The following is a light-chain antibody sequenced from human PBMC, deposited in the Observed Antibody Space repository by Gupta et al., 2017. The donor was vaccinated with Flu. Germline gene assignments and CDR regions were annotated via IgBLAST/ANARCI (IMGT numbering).Light chain of an antibody. CDR1: QSISSW. V-gene: IGKV1-5*03. CDR2: KAS. J-gene: IGKJ1*01. CDR3: QQYNSYSQT. Sequence: PTTLSASVGDRVTITCRASQSISSWLAWYQQKPGKAPKLLIYKASSLESGVPSRFSGSGSGTEFTLTISSLQPDDFATYYCQQYNSYSQTFGQGTKVEIK.